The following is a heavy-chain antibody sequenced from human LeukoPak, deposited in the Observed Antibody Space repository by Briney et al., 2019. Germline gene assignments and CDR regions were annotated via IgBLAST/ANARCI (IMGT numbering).Heavy chain of an antibody. CDR3: ARADMVRGVITFPIDY. Sequence: ASVKVSCKASGYTFTSYYMHWVRQAPGQGREWMGIINPSGGSTSYAQKFQGRVTMTRDTSTSTVYMELSSLRSEDTAVYYCARADMVRGVITFPIDYWGQGTLVTVSS. J-gene: IGHJ4*02. V-gene: IGHV1-46*01. CDR1: GYTFTSYY. CDR2: INPSGGST. D-gene: IGHD3-10*01.